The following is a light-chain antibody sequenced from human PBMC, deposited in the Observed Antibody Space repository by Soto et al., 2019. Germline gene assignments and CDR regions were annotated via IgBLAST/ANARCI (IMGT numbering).Light chain of an antibody. J-gene: IGKJ5*01. CDR3: QQDNSLPLT. V-gene: IGKV3-15*01. CDR2: GAS. Sequence: EIVLTQSPATLTLSPGESATLSCGASQSVSSYLAWYQQKPGQAPTLLIYGASTMASGVPARFSGSGSGTEFTLTISSLQSEDFATYYCQQDNSLPLTFGQGTRLEI. CDR1: QSVSSY.